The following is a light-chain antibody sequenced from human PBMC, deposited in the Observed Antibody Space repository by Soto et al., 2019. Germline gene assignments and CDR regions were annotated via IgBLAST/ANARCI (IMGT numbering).Light chain of an antibody. V-gene: IGKV1-39*01. J-gene: IGKJ2*01. CDR2: AAS. Sequence: DIQMTQSPSSLSASVGDRVTITCRASQTITTYLNWYQQIPGKAPKVLIYAASSLQSGVPSRFSGSGSGTDFTLTISSLQPEDFATYHCQQTHSTPYTFGQGTKVEHK. CDR1: QTITTY. CDR3: QQTHSTPYT.